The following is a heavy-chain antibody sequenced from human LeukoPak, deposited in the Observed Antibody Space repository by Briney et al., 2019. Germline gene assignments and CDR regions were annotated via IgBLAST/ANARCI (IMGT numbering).Heavy chain of an antibody. D-gene: IGHD4-17*01. V-gene: IGHV3-21*01. Sequence: GGSLRLSCAAPGFTFSSYSMNWVRQAPGKGLEWVSSISSSSSYIYYADSVKGRFTISRDNAKNSLYLQMNSLRAEDTAVYYCARDLYYGDHTQVDYWGQGTLVTVSS. CDR2: ISSSSSYI. J-gene: IGHJ4*02. CDR3: ARDLYYGDHTQVDY. CDR1: GFTFSSYS.